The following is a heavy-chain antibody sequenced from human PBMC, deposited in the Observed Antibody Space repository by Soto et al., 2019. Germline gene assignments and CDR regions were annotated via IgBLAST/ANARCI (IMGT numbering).Heavy chain of an antibody. CDR3: ARGATRIQLWPFDY. Sequence: WTWIRQSPGKGLEWSGEINHAGSTNYRASLKSRVTMSVDTSKNQFSLRLTSVTAADTAVYYCARGATRIQLWPFDYWGQGILVTVSS. V-gene: IGHV4-34*01. J-gene: IGHJ4*02. D-gene: IGHD5-18*01. CDR2: INHAGST.